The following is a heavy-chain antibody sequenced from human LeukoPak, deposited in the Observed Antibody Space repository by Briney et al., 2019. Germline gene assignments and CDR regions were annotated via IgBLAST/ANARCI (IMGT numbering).Heavy chain of an antibody. CDR2: IYYSGST. D-gene: IGHD2-8*02. CDR3: ARGGVTVEWYFDL. CDR1: VGSISNYY. V-gene: IGHV4-59*01. Sequence: NPSETLSLTCTVSVGSISNYYWTWIRQPPGKGLEWIGYIYYSGSTNYNPSLKSRVTISVDTSKNQFSLKLSSVTAADTAVYYCARGGVTVEWYFDLWGRGTLVTVSS. J-gene: IGHJ2*01.